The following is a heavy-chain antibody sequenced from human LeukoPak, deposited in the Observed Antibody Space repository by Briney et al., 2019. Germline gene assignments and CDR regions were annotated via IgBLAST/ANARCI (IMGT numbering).Heavy chain of an antibody. V-gene: IGHV3-23*01. CDR3: ATHSRIAVAGDFDY. D-gene: IGHD6-19*01. Sequence: GGSLRLSCAASGFTFSSYAMSWVRQAPGKGLEWVSAISGSGGSTYYADSVKGRFTISRDNSKNTLYPQMNSLRAEDTAVYYCATHSRIAVAGDFDYWGQGTLVTVSS. CDR2: ISGSGGST. CDR1: GFTFSSYA. J-gene: IGHJ4*02.